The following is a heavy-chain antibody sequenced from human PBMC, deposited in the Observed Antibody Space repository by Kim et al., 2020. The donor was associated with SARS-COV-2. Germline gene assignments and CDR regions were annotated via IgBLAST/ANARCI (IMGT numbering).Heavy chain of an antibody. CDR2: INHSGST. J-gene: IGHJ5*02. CDR1: GGSFSGYY. V-gene: IGHV4-34*01. D-gene: IGHD3-22*01. CDR3: ARGGVVITPGSWFDP. Sequence: SETLSLTCAVYGGSFSGYYWSWIRQPPGKGLEWIGEINHSGSTNYNPSLKSRVTISVDTSKNQFSLKLSSVTAADTAVYYCARGGVVITPGSWFDPWGQGTLVTVSS.